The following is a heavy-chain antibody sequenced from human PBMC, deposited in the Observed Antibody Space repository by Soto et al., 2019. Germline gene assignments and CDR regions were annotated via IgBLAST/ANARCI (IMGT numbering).Heavy chain of an antibody. Sequence: SETLSLTCTVSGGYISSYYWSWIRQPPGKGLEWIGYIFYSGNTNYNPSLRSRVNISVDTSKNQFSLKLTSVTVADTAVYYYTRDSRYGGPFDYWGQGTLVTVSS. CDR1: GGYISSYY. CDR2: IFYSGNT. V-gene: IGHV4-59*01. D-gene: IGHD4-17*01. J-gene: IGHJ4*02. CDR3: TRDSRYGGPFDY.